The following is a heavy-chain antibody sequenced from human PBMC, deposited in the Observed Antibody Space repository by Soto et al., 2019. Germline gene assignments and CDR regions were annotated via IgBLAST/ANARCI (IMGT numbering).Heavy chain of an antibody. J-gene: IGHJ4*02. V-gene: IGHV4-61*08. CDR2: IISNGAP. D-gene: IGHD2-15*01. CDR1: GASVTSGGYY. Sequence: QVQLQESGPGLVKPSETLSLTCTVSGASVTSGGYYWSWIRQPPGKGLEWIGFIISNGAPKYNPSLESRVTMSVDTSKNQFLLKLSSVTAADTAVYYCARTRNGGSWAAGFWGQGTLVTVSS. CDR3: ARTRNGGSWAAGF.